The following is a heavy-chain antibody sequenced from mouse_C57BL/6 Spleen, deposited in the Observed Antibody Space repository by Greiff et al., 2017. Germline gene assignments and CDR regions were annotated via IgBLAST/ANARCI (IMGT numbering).Heavy chain of an antibody. V-gene: IGHV2-2*01. CDR3: ARNWDYYFDY. Sequence: QVQLQQSGPGLVQPSQSLSITCTVSGFSLTSYGVHWVRQSPGKGLEWLGVIWSGGSTGYNAAFISRLSISKDNSKSQVFFKMNSLQADDTAIYYCARNWDYYFDYWGQGTTLTVSS. J-gene: IGHJ2*01. CDR2: IWSGGST. D-gene: IGHD4-1*01. CDR1: GFSLTSYG.